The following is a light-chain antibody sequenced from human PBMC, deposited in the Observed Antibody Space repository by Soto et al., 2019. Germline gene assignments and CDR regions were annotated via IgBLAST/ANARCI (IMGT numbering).Light chain of an antibody. CDR1: RSNIGAGFD. CDR3: QSYDSSLGGPV. CDR2: ANN. V-gene: IGLV1-40*01. Sequence: QSVLTQPPSVSGAPGQSVIISCSGTRSNIGAGFDVHWYQHLPGTAPKLLIFANNNRPSGVPDRFSASKSGTSASLAIIGLRTEDEADYHCQSYDSSLGGPVFGGGTKLTVL. J-gene: IGLJ3*02.